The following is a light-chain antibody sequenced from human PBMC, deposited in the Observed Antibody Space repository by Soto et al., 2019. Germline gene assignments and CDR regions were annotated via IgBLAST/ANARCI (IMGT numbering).Light chain of an antibody. CDR3: RSDTSSNTPA. Sequence: HSALTQPASVSGSPGQSITISCTGTSSDVGGYNYVSWYQQHPGKAPKLMIYDVSNRPSGVSNCFSGSKSGNTASLTISGLQAEDEADYYCRSDTSSNTPAFGGGTKLTVL. J-gene: IGLJ3*02. CDR1: SSDVGGYNY. CDR2: DVS. V-gene: IGLV2-14*01.